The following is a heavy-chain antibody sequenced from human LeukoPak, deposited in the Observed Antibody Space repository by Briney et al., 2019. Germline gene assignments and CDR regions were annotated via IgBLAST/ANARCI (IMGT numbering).Heavy chain of an antibody. CDR3: ARHYCGGDCPFDY. J-gene: IGHJ4*02. CDR1: GYSFTSYC. D-gene: IGHD2-21*02. CDR2: IDPSDSYT. Sequence: GESLRISCKGSGYSFTSYCSSWVRQMAGKGLEWMGRIDPSDSYTNYSPAFQGHVTISADKSISTASLQWSSLKASDTAMYYCARHYCGGDCPFDYWGQGTLVTVSS. V-gene: IGHV5-10-1*01.